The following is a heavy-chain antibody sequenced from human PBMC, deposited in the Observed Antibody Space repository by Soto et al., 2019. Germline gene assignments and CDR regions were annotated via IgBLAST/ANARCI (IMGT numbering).Heavy chain of an antibody. V-gene: IGHV3-48*02. D-gene: IGHD4-17*01. J-gene: IGHJ4*02. Sequence: GGSLRLSCAASGFTFSSYSMNWVRQAPGKGLEWVSYISSSSSTIYYADSVKGRFTISRDNSKNTLYLQMNSLRDEDTAVYYCARDRYGDYPILAYWGQGTLVTVSS. CDR1: GFTFSSYS. CDR3: ARDRYGDYPILAY. CDR2: ISSSSSTI.